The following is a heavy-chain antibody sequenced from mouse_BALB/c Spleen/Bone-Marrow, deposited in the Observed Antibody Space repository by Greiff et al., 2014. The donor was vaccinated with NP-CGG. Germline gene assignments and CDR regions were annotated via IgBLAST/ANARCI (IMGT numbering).Heavy chain of an antibody. CDR1: GYTFTSYW. CDR3: ARWGAYFDY. CDR2: IDPSDSET. J-gene: IGHJ2*01. V-gene: IGHV1-61*01. Sequence: VKLQESGAELVRPGTPVKLSCKASGYTFTSYWMNWVKQRPGRGLEWIGRIDPSDSETHYNQKLKDKATLTVDKSSSTAYIQLSSLTSEDSAVYYCARWGAYFDYWGQGTTLTVSS.